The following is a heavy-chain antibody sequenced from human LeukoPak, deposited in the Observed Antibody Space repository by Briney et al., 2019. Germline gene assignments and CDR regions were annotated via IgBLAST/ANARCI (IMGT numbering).Heavy chain of an antibody. CDR2: ISSSGSTI. J-gene: IGHJ4*02. V-gene: IGHV3-48*03. CDR1: EFTFSSYE. D-gene: IGHD5-18*01. CDR3: ARRGSSFDLEY. Sequence: GGSLRLSCAASEFTFSSYEMNWVRQAPGKGLEWVSYISSSGSTIYYADSVKGRSTISRDNAKNSLYLQMNSLRAEDTAIYYCARRGSSFDLEYWGQGTLVTVSS.